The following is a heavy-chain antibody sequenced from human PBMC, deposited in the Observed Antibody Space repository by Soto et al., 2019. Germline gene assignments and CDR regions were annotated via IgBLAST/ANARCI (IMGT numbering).Heavy chain of an antibody. V-gene: IGHV4-39*01. Sequence: SETLSLTCKVSGLSMTENSYYWGWIRQPPGKGLEWIGSNYFTGDTYYNPSLKSRATISVDTSKNQFSLKLRSVTAADTAVYYCARRDGLDVWGQGTTVTVSS. CDR2: NYFTGDT. J-gene: IGHJ6*02. CDR3: ARRDGLDV. CDR1: GLSMTENSYY.